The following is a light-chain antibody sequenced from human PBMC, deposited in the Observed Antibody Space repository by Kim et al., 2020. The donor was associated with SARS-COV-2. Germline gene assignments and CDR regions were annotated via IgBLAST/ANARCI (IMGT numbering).Light chain of an antibody. CDR3: QVWDSSSDHPL. V-gene: IGLV3-21*03. CDR2: DDS. CDR1: NIGSKS. J-gene: IGLJ1*01. Sequence: SYELTQPPSVSVAPGKTARITCGGNNIGSKSVHWYQQKPGQAPVLVVYDDSDRPSGIPERFSGSNSGNTATLTISRVEAGDEADYYCQVWDSSSDHPLFGTGTKVTVL.